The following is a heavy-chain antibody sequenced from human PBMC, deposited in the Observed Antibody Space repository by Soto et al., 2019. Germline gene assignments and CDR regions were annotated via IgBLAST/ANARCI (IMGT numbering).Heavy chain of an antibody. J-gene: IGHJ4*02. Sequence: ETLSLTCTVSGGSMRNYFWTCIRQPPGKGLEWIGYIHYSGTTSFFPSYNPSLRSRVTISEDTSKNQFSLKLLSVNTADTAVYFCAAGEASSRNLAPYYLDFWGQGTLVTVYS. D-gene: IGHD6-13*01. CDR1: GGSMRNYF. V-gene: IGHV4-59*01. CDR3: AAGEASSRNLAPYYLDF. CDR2: IHYSGTT.